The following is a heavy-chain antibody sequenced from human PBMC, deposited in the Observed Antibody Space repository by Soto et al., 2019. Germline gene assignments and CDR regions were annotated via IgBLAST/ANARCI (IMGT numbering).Heavy chain of an antibody. CDR1: GYTFTGYY. CDR2: INPNSGGT. D-gene: IGHD3-3*01. V-gene: IGHV1-2*04. Sequence: ASVKVSCKASGYTFTGYYMHWVRQAPGQGLEWMGWINPNSGGTNYAQKFQGWVTMTRDTSISTAYMELSRLRSDDTAVYYCARDSRVYYDFWSGPSLGYYYYGMDVWGQWTTVTVAS. CDR3: ARDSRVYYDFWSGPSLGYYYYGMDV. J-gene: IGHJ6*02.